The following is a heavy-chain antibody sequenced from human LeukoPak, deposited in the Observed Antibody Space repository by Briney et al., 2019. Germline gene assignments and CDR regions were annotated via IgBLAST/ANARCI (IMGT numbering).Heavy chain of an antibody. CDR3: ARRYSSGYYYDSGGFDP. D-gene: IGHD3-22*01. CDR2: IYYSGST. Sequence: PSETLSLTCTVSGGSISSYYWSWIRQPPGKGLEWIGYIYYSGSTNYNPSLKSRVTISVDTSKNQFSLKLSSVTAADTAVYYCARRYSSGYYYDSGGFDPWGQGTLVTVSS. J-gene: IGHJ5*02. V-gene: IGHV4-59*01. CDR1: GGSISSYY.